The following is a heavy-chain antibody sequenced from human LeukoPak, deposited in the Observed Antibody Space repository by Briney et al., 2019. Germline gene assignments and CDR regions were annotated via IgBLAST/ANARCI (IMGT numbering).Heavy chain of an antibody. D-gene: IGHD6-13*01. V-gene: IGHV3-53*01. J-gene: IGHJ6*02. CDR3: ARSSYYYNYYYMDV. CDR1: GFTVNSNY. Sequence: PGGSLRLSCAASGFTVNSNYWSWVRQAPGKGLEWVSVIYSGGTTYYADSVKGRFTFSRDNSKNMLHLQMNSLRAEDTAVYYCARSSYYYNYYYMDVWGQGTTVTVSS. CDR2: IYSGGTT.